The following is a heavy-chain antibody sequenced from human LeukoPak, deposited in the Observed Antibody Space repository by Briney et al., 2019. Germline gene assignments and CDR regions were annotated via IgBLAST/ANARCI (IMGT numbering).Heavy chain of an antibody. CDR2: IIPILGIA. V-gene: IGHV1-69*04. CDR1: GGTFSSYT. Sequence: EASVKVSCKASGGTFSSYTISWVRQAPGQGLEWMGRIIPILGIANYAQKFQGRVTITADKSTSTAYMELSSLGSEDTAVYYCARETRRDRDGYPILDYWGQGTLVTVSS. D-gene: IGHD5-24*01. CDR3: ARETRRDRDGYPILDY. J-gene: IGHJ4*02.